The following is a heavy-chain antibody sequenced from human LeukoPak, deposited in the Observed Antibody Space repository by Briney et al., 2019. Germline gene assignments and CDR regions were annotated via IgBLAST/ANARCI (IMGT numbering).Heavy chain of an antibody. J-gene: IGHJ4*02. CDR3: ARDLGGSSPGFDY. D-gene: IGHD6-6*01. CDR1: GYSISGGSY. V-gene: IGHV4-38-2*02. CDR2: IYHSGST. Sequence: PSETLFLTCTVSGYSISGGSYWGWIRQPRGKGLEWIGSIYHSGSTYYNPSVKSRVPISVDTSKNQFSLKLSSVTAADTAVYYCARDLGGSSPGFDYWGQGTLVTVSP.